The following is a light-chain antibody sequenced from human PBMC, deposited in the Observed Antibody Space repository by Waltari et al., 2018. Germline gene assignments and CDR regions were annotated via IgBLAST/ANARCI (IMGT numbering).Light chain of an antibody. CDR3: NSYVGSTLFYV. Sequence: QSALTQPPSASGSPGQSVTISCTGTSSDVGGYKYVSWYQQHPGKAPKLIIYEVSKRPSGVPDRFSGSKSGNTASLTVSGLQAEDEADDYCNSYVGSTLFYVFGTGTKVTVV. V-gene: IGLV2-8*01. J-gene: IGLJ1*01. CDR1: SSDVGGYKY. CDR2: EVS.